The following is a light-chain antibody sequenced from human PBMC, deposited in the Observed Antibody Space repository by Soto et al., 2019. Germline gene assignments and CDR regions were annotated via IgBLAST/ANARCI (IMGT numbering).Light chain of an antibody. Sequence: QAVATQEPSLTVSPGGTVTLTCASTTGTVTSDLHPNWFQQKPGQAPRALIYGTTNRHSWTPARFSGSLLGGKAALTLSGVQPEDEADYYCLLFYGATYVFGPGTKLTV. V-gene: IGLV7-43*01. J-gene: IGLJ1*01. CDR2: GTT. CDR1: TGTVTSDLH. CDR3: LLFYGATYV.